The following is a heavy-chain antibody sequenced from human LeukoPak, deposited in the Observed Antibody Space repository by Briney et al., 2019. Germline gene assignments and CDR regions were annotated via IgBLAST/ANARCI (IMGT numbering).Heavy chain of an antibody. Sequence: ASVKVSCKASGYTFTGYYMHWVRQAPGQGLEWMGRINPNSGGTNYAQKFQGRVTMTRDTSISTAYMELSRLRSDDTAVYYCARDPGYCSSASCYPFDPWGQGTLVTVSS. CDR2: INPNSGGT. V-gene: IGHV1-2*06. CDR1: GYTFTGYY. J-gene: IGHJ5*02. CDR3: ARDPGYCSSASCYPFDP. D-gene: IGHD2-2*01.